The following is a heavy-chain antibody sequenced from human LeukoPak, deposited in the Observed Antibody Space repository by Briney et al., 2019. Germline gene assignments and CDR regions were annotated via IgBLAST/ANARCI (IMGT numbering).Heavy chain of an antibody. V-gene: IGHV1-8*01. Sequence: ASVKVSCKASGYTFTSYNINWVRQATGQGLEWMGWMNPNSGNTGYAQKFQGRFTMTRNTSISTAYMELSSLRSEDTAVYYCARGKDPAVAGIGYWGQGTLVTVSS. CDR1: GYTFTSYN. CDR2: MNPNSGNT. D-gene: IGHD6-19*01. CDR3: ARGKDPAVAGIGY. J-gene: IGHJ4*02.